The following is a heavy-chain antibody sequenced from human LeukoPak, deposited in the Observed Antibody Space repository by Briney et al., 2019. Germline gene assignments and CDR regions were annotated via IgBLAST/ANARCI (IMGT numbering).Heavy chain of an antibody. J-gene: IGHJ6*02. D-gene: IGHD1-1*01. Sequence: SETLSLTCTVSGGSISSYYWSWIRQPAGKGLEWIARIYTSGSTNYNPSLKSRVTMSVDTSKNQFSLKLSSVTAADTAVYYCARVGRERHNYYYGMDVWGQGTTVTVSS. V-gene: IGHV4-4*07. CDR2: IYTSGST. CDR1: GGSISSYY. CDR3: ARVGRERHNYYYGMDV.